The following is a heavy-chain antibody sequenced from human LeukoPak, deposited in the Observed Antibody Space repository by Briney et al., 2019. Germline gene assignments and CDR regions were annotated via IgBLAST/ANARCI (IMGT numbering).Heavy chain of an antibody. J-gene: IGHJ5*02. CDR3: ARRGNWNDVSWFDP. D-gene: IGHD1-1*01. Sequence: PSETLSLTCTVSGVSISSYYWSWIRQPPGKGLEWIGYIYYSGSTNYNPSLKSRVTISVDTSKNQFSLKLSSVTAADTAVYYCARRGNWNDVSWFDPWGQGTLVTVSS. CDR2: IYYSGST. V-gene: IGHV4-59*08. CDR1: GVSISSYY.